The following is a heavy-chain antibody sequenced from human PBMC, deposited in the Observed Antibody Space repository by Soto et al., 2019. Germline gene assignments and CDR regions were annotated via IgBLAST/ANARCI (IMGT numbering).Heavy chain of an antibody. CDR2: MNPNSANT. Sequence: QVQLVQSGAEVKKPGASVKVSCKASGYTFTSYDINWVRQATGQGLEWMGWMNPNSANTGYAQKFQGRVTMTRNTSISTAYMELSSVRSEDTAVYYCARASGNNYYYGMDVWGQGTTVTVSS. CDR1: GYTFTSYD. J-gene: IGHJ6*02. D-gene: IGHD6-13*01. V-gene: IGHV1-8*01. CDR3: ARASGNNYYYGMDV.